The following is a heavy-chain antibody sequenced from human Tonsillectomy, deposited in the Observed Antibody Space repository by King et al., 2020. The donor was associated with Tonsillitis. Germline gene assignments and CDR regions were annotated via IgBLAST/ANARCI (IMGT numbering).Heavy chain of an antibody. V-gene: IGHV3-9*01. J-gene: IGHJ4*02. CDR1: GFTFNDYA. CDR3: AKDKSSWYYFDY. D-gene: IGHD6-13*01. Sequence: VQLVESGGGLVQPGRSLRLSCGASGFTFNDYAMHWVRQAPGKGLELVSGSRWNSGSIGYADSGKGRFTISRDNAKNSLYLQMNSLRAEDTALYYCAKDKSSWYYFDYWGQGTLVTVSS. CDR2: SRWNSGSI.